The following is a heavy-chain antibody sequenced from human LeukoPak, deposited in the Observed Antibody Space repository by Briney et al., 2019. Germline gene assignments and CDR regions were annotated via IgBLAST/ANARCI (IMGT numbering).Heavy chain of an antibody. CDR2: IKQDGSEK. CDR3: ARDPAYCTNGVCEPFDY. CDR1: GFTFSSYW. V-gene: IGHV3-7*01. J-gene: IGHJ4*02. Sequence: GGSLRLSCAASGFTFSSYWMSWVRQAPGKGLEWVANIKQDGSEKYYVDSVKGRFTISRDNAKNSLYLQMNSLRAEDTAVYYCARDPAYCTNGVCEPFDYWGQGTLVTVSS. D-gene: IGHD2-8*01.